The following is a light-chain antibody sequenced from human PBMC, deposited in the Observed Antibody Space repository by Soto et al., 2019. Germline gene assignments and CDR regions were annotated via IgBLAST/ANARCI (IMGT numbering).Light chain of an antibody. CDR2: EVS. J-gene: IGLJ3*02. V-gene: IGLV2-14*03. CDR1: SSDIGASTF. Sequence: QSALTQPASVSEYPGQSITISCTGTSSDIGASTFVSWYQQHPGKAPKLLIYEVSNRPSGISNRFSGSKSANTASLTISGLQAEDEADYYCSSARRDNTWVFGGRTKLTVL. CDR3: SSARRDNTWV.